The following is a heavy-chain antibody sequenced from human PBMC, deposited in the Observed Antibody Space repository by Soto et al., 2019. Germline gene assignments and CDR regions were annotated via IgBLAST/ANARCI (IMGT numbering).Heavy chain of an antibody. CDR3: ARDSISEYYDFWSGYPDATYYYYMDV. V-gene: IGHV3-11*01. CDR2: ISSSGSTI. D-gene: IGHD3-3*01. CDR1: GFTFSDYY. Sequence: GGSLRLSCAASGFTFSDYYMSWIRQAPGKGLEWVSYISSSGSTIYYADSVKGRFTISRDNAKNSLYLQMNSLRAEDTAVYYCARDSISEYYDFWSGYPDATYYYYMDVWGKGTTVTVSS. J-gene: IGHJ6*03.